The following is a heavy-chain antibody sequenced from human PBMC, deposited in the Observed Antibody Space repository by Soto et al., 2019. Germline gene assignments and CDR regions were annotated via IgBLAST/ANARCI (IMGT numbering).Heavy chain of an antibody. CDR2: VSPPFRTS. CDR3: ARVLYYGSGSYSPYGMDV. V-gene: IGHV1-69*01. CDR1: GVSFNNNG. J-gene: IGHJ6*02. Sequence: QVQLVQSGAEVKKPGSSVKVSCKTSGVSFNNNGIGWVRQSPGHGLEWMGGVSPPFRTSNYARKFQGRISNTADASTGTGNIELSSLTSEHKDQYYCARVLYYGSGSYSPYGMDVWGQGTTVTVSS. D-gene: IGHD3-10*01.